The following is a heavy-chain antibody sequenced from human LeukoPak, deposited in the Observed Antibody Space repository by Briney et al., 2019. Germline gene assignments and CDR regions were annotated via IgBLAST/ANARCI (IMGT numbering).Heavy chain of an antibody. J-gene: IGHJ6*03. CDR1: GYSFTSYW. CDR2: IYPGDSDT. Sequence: GESLKISCKGSGYSFTSYWIGWVRQMPGKGLEWMGIIYPGDSDTRYSPSFQGQVTISADKSISTAYLQWSGLKASDTAMYYCARVFTDPSYYYYMDVWGKGTTVTVSS. D-gene: IGHD4-11*01. V-gene: IGHV5-51*01. CDR3: ARVFTDPSYYYYMDV.